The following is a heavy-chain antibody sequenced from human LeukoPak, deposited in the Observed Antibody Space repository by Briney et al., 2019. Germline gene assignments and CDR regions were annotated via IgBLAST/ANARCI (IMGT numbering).Heavy chain of an antibody. CDR2: IYYSGST. V-gene: IGHV4-59*11. Sequence: SETLSLTCTVSGGSISSHYWSWIRQPPGKGLEWIGYIYYSGSTNYNPSLKSRVTISVDTSKNQFSLKLSSVTAADTAVYYCATLYCSSTSCSGSFVPWGQGTLVTVFS. CDR1: GGSISSHY. D-gene: IGHD2-2*01. CDR3: ATLYCSSTSCSGSFVP. J-gene: IGHJ5*02.